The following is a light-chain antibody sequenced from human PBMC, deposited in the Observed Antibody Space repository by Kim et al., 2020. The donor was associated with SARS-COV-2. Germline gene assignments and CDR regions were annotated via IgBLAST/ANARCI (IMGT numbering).Light chain of an antibody. CDR2: KAS. CDR3: QQYYSYSLT. CDR1: QSISMW. V-gene: IGKV1-5*03. J-gene: IGKJ4*01. Sequence: DIQMTQSPSTVSASVGDRVSITCRASQSISMWLAWFQQKPGKAPKLLIQKASSLESGVPSRFRGGGSGTEFTLTISSLQPDDFATYYCQQYYSYSLTFGGGTKVDIK.